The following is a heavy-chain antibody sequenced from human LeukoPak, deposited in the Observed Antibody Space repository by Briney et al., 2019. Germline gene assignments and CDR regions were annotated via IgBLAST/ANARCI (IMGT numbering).Heavy chain of an antibody. Sequence: PGRSLRLSCAASGFTFSSYGMHWVRQAPGKGLEWVAVIWYDGSNKYYADSVKGRFTISRDNSKNTLYLQMNSLRAEDTAVYYCARDNYGSGRLDYWGQGTLVTVSS. D-gene: IGHD3-10*01. J-gene: IGHJ4*02. V-gene: IGHV3-33*01. CDR1: GFTFSSYG. CDR3: ARDNYGSGRLDY. CDR2: IWYDGSNK.